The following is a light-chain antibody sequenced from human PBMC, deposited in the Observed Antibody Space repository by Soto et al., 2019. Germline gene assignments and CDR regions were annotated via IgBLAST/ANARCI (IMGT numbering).Light chain of an antibody. Sequence: EIVLTQSPGTLSLSPGERATLSCRASQSVSSSYLAWYQQRPGQAPRLLIYGASSRATGIPDRFSGSGSGTDFTLTISRLEPEDFAVSYCQQYGSSPWTFGQETKVEIK. J-gene: IGKJ1*01. CDR2: GAS. V-gene: IGKV3-20*01. CDR1: QSVSSSY. CDR3: QQYGSSPWT.